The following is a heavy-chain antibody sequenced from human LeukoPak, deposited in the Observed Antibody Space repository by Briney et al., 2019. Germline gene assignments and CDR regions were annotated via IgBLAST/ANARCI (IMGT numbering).Heavy chain of an antibody. Sequence: GGSLRLSCAASGFTFSSYEMNWVRQAPGKGLEWGSYISSSGSTIYYADSVKGRFTISRDNAKNSLYLQMNSLRAEDTAVYYCAGSLRYFDWFGFAWGQGTLVTVSS. CDR1: GFTFSSYE. J-gene: IGHJ5*02. CDR2: ISSSGSTI. V-gene: IGHV3-48*03. CDR3: AGSLRYFDWFGFA. D-gene: IGHD3-9*01.